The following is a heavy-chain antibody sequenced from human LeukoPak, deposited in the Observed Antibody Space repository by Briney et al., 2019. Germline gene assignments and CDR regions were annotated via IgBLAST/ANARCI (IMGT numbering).Heavy chain of an antibody. Sequence: ASVNVSCKASGYSFTGYFMQWVRQAPGQGLEWMGWINPNSGDTNYPQKFQGRVTMTRDTSISTAYMELSRLRSDDAAVYYCARRFYYAMDVWGQGTTVTASS. D-gene: IGHD3-16*01. CDR2: INPNSGDT. J-gene: IGHJ6*02. CDR1: GYSFTGYF. CDR3: ARRFYYAMDV. V-gene: IGHV1-2*02.